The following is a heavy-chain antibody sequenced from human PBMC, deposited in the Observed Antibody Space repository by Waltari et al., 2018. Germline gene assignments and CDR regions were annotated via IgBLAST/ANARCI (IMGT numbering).Heavy chain of an antibody. D-gene: IGHD1-26*01. CDR3: ARWDSGSCGD. J-gene: IGHJ4*02. CDR2: TKNRRNYYTT. Sequence: EVHLVESGGGLVQPGGSRRLSCATSGFAFRDPYIVWVRQSPGKGLEWVGRTKNRRNYYTTEYAASVRGRFTILRDDSRNSVYLQMNSLKPEDTAVYYCARWDSGSCGDWGQGTLVTVSS. CDR1: GFAFRDPY. V-gene: IGHV3-72*01.